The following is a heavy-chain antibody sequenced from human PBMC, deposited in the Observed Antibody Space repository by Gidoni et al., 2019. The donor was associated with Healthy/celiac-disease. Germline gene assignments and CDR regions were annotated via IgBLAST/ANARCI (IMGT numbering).Heavy chain of an antibody. CDR3: ASSIDYYYYYMDV. V-gene: IGHV4-34*01. J-gene: IGHJ6*03. Sequence: QVQLQQWGAGLLKPSETLSLTCAVYGGSFSGSYWSWIRQPPGKGLEWIGEINHSGSTNYNPSLKSRVTISVDTSKNQFSLKLSSVTAADTAVYYCASSIDYYYYYMDVWGKGTTVTVSS. D-gene: IGHD2-21*01. CDR1: GGSFSGSY. CDR2: INHSGST.